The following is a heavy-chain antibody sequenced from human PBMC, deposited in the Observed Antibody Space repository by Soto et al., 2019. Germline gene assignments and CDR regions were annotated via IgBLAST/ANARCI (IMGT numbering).Heavy chain of an antibody. V-gene: IGHV1-18*01. CDR2: IIAYNGNR. CDR1: GYNFTSYC. Sequence: ASVKIFCKASGYNFTSYCISGLLQSPGQGLEWMGWIIAYNGNRNYAQKLQCRVTMTRETSRSTAYMELRRLRSDDTVVYYCARAPYNNVSWFDPWGQGTLVTVSS. CDR3: ARAPYNNVSWFDP. D-gene: IGHD3-10*01. J-gene: IGHJ5*01.